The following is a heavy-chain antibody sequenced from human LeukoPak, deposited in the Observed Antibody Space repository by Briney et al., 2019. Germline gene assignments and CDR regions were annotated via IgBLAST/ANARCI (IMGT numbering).Heavy chain of an antibody. CDR2: ISSSSSTI. CDR3: AKEYDLWHEQGNWFET. J-gene: IGHJ5*02. Sequence: GGSLRLSCAASGFTFSSYSMNWVRQAPGKGLEWVSYISSSSSTIYYADSVKGRFTISRDNAKNSLYLQMNSLRAEDTAIYYCAKEYDLWHEQGNWFETWGQGVLVTVSS. V-gene: IGHV3-48*01. D-gene: IGHD3-3*01. CDR1: GFTFSSYS.